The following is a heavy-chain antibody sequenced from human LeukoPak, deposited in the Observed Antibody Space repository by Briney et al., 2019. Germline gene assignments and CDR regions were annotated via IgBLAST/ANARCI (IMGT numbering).Heavy chain of an antibody. CDR2: ISSSGSTI. CDR1: GSTFSSYE. V-gene: IGHV3-48*03. D-gene: IGHD1-1*01. Sequence: GGSLRLSCAASGSTFSSYEMNWVRQAPGKGLEWVSYISSSGSTIYYADSVKGRFTISRDNAKNSLYLQMNSLRAEDTAVYYCARRRGTTETKWYYMDVWGKGTMVTVSS. J-gene: IGHJ6*03. CDR3: ARRRGTTETKWYYMDV.